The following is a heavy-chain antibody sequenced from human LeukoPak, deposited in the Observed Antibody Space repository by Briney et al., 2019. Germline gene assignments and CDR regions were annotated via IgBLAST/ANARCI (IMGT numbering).Heavy chain of an antibody. CDR3: AKDRGTAGGFDY. D-gene: IGHD6-13*01. CDR2: ISWNSGSI. V-gene: IGHV3-9*01. Sequence: GRSLRLSCAASGFTFDDYAMHWVRQAPGKGLEWVSGISWNSGSIGYADSVKGRFTISRDNAKNSLYLQMNSLRAEDTALYYCAKDRGTAGGFDYWGQGTLVTVSS. CDR1: GFTFDDYA. J-gene: IGHJ4*02.